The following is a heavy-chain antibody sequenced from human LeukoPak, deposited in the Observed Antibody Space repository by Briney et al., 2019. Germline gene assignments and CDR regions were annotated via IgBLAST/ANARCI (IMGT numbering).Heavy chain of an antibody. D-gene: IGHD3-10*01. Sequence: ASVKVSCKASGYTFTSYGISWVRQAPGQGLEWMGWISAYNGNTNYAQKLQGRVTMTTDTSTSTAYMELRSLRSHDTAVYYCARGQSRYYGSGSYSPWDYWGQGTLVTVSS. CDR1: GYTFTSYG. CDR2: ISAYNGNT. V-gene: IGHV1-18*04. CDR3: ARGQSRYYGSGSYSPWDY. J-gene: IGHJ4*02.